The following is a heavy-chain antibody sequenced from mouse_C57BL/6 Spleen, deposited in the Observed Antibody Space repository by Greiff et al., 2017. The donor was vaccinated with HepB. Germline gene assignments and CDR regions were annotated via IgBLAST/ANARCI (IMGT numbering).Heavy chain of an antibody. J-gene: IGHJ3*01. CDR1: GYTFTSYW. CDR3: TMVVYCAWFAY. V-gene: IGHV1-74*01. Sequence: QVQLQQPGAELVKPGASVKVSCKASGYTFTSYWMHWVKQRPGQGLEWIGRIHPADSATNYNQKFKGKATLTVDKSSSTAYMQLRSLTSDASAVYSCTMVVYCAWFAYWGQGTLVTVSA. CDR2: IHPADSAT.